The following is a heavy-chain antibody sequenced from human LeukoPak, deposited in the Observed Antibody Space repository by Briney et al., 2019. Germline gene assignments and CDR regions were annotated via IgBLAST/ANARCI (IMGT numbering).Heavy chain of an antibody. CDR3: AKATRLYGDYVYFQH. V-gene: IGHV3-9*01. CDR2: ISWNSGSI. D-gene: IGHD4-17*01. Sequence: GGSLRLSCAASGFTFSSYSMSWVRQAPGKGPEWVSGISWNSGSIGYADSVKGRFTISRDNAKNSLYLQMNSLRAEDTALYYCAKATRLYGDYVYFQHWGQGTLVTVSS. J-gene: IGHJ1*01. CDR1: GFTFSSYS.